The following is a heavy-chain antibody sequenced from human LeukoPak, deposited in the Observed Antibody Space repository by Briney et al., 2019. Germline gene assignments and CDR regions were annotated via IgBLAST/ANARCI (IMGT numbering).Heavy chain of an antibody. CDR3: ARLMGATEAPGDY. V-gene: IGHV1-2*02. Sequence: ASVKVSCKAYGYTFTGYYMHWVRQAPGQGREWVGWINPNSGGTNYAQKFQGRVTMTRDTSISTAYMELSRLRPDDTAVYYCARLMGATEAPGDYWGQGTLVTVPS. D-gene: IGHD1-26*01. CDR2: INPNSGGT. J-gene: IGHJ4*02. CDR1: GYTFTGYY.